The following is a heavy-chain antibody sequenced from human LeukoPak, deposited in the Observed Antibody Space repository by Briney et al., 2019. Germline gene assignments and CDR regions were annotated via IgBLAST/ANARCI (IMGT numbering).Heavy chain of an antibody. CDR3: AREERGYSYAYGTV. J-gene: IGHJ4*02. CDR1: GFTFSSYS. CDR2: ISSSGSYI. Sequence: GGSLRLSSAASGFTFSSYSMNWVRQAPGKGLEWVSSISSSGSYIYYADSVKGRFTISRDNAKNSLYLQMNGLRAEDTAVYYCAREERGYSYAYGTVWGQGTLVTVSS. V-gene: IGHV3-21*01. D-gene: IGHD5-18*01.